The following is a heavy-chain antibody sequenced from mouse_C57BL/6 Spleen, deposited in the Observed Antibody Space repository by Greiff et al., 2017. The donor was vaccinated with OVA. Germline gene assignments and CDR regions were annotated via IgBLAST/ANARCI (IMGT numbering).Heavy chain of an antibody. CDR2: IHPNSGST. CDR3: ARYYGNPLLTMDY. V-gene: IGHV1-64*01. Sequence: VQLQQPGAELVKPGASVKLSCKASGYTFTSYWMHWVKQRPGQGLEWIGMIHPNSGSTNYNEKFKSKATLTVDKSSSTAYMQLSSLTSEDSAVYYCARYYGNPLLTMDYWGQGTSVTVSS. CDR1: GYTFTSYW. D-gene: IGHD2-1*01. J-gene: IGHJ4*01.